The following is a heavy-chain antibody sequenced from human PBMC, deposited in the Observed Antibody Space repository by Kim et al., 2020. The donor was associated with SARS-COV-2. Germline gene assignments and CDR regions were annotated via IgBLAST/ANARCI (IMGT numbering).Heavy chain of an antibody. D-gene: IGHD6-13*01. V-gene: IGHV4-34*01. CDR2: INHSGST. CDR1: GGSFSGYY. CDR3: ARDSVGQLVDY. Sequence: SETLSLTCAVYGGSFSGYYWSWIRQPPGKGLEWIGEINHSGSTNYNPSLKSRVTISVDTSKNQFSLKLSSVTAADTAVYYCARDSVGQLVDYWGQGTLVTVSS. J-gene: IGHJ4*02.